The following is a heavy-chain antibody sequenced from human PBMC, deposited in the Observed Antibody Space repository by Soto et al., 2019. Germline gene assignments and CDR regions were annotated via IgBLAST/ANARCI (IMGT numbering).Heavy chain of an antibody. J-gene: IGHJ4*02. CDR2: INPNSGGT. D-gene: IGHD6-19*01. Sequence: GASVKVSCKASGYIFTGYYMHWVRQAPGQGLEWMGWINPNSGGTNYAQKFQGWVTMTRDTSISTAYMELSRLRSDDTAVYYCARGSVTAVGENFDYWGQGTLVTVYS. CDR1: GYIFTGYY. V-gene: IGHV1-2*04. CDR3: ARGSVTAVGENFDY.